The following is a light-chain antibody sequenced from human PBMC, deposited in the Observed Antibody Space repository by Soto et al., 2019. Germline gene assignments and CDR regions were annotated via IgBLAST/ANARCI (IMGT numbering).Light chain of an antibody. V-gene: IGKV1-27*01. CDR2: VAS. CDR3: QKYNSAPWT. Sequence: DIQMTQSPSSLSASVGDRVTITCRASHGISNYLAWYQQQPGKVPNLLIYVASTLQSGVPSRFSGSGSGTDFTLTISRLQPEDVATYYCQKYNSAPWTFGHGTKVEIK. CDR1: HGISNY. J-gene: IGKJ1*01.